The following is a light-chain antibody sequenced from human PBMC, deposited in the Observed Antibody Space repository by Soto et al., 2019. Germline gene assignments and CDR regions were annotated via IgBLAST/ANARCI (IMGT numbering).Light chain of an antibody. J-gene: IGKJ2*01. CDR3: QQDNNWPPYT. V-gene: IGKV3-15*01. Sequence: EIVMTQSPATLSVSPGERATLSCRASQSVSSNLAWYQQKPGQAPRLLIYGASTRATGIPAMFSGSGSGTEFTLNISSLQSEDFAVYYCQQDNNWPPYTCGQGTKLEIK. CDR2: GAS. CDR1: QSVSSN.